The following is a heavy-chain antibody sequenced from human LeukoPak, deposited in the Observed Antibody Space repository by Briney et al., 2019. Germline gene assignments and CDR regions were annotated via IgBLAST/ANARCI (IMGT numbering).Heavy chain of an antibody. CDR3: VRIGRGTSSWWFDP. J-gene: IGHJ5*02. V-gene: IGHV5-51*01. D-gene: IGHD6-6*01. CDR2: IYPGDSDT. CDR1: GYSFTTYR. Sequence: GESLKISCKGSGYSFTTYRIGWVRQMSGKGLEWMGIIYPGDSDTRYSPSFQGQVTISVDKSISTAYLQWSSLKASDTAMYYCVRIGRGTSSWWFDPWGQGTLVTVSS.